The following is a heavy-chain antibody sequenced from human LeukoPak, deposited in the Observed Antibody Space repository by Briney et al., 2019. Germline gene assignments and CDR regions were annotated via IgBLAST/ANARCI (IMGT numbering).Heavy chain of an antibody. D-gene: IGHD3-9*01. J-gene: IGHJ4*02. V-gene: IGHV3-21*01. CDR2: ISSSSYI. CDR1: RFTFSSYG. Sequence: GGSLRLSCAASRFTFSSYGMHWVRQAPGKGLEWVSSISSSSYIYYADSVKGRFTISRDNAKNTLYLQMNSLRAEDTAVYYCARAKTYYDILTGYYFCDYWGQGTLVTVSS. CDR3: ARAKTYYDILTGYYFCDY.